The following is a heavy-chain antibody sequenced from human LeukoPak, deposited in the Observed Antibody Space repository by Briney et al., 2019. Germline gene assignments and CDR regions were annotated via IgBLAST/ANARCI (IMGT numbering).Heavy chain of an antibody. J-gene: IGHJ4*02. Sequence: GGSLRLSCAASGFTFSSYAMHWVRQAPGKGLEYVSAISNNGGSTYYANSVKGRFNISRDNSKNTLYLQMGSLRAEDMAVYYCVRVRGRHRYWGPGTLVNVSS. D-gene: IGHD3-16*01. CDR3: VRVRGRHRY. V-gene: IGHV3-64*01. CDR2: ISNNGGST. CDR1: GFTFSSYA.